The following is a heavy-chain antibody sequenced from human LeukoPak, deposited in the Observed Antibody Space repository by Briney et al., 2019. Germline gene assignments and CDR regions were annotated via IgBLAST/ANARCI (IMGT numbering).Heavy chain of an antibody. D-gene: IGHD3-3*01. CDR1: GYTFTSYA. Sequence: ASVKVSCKASGYTFTSYAMNWVRQAPGQGLEWMGWINTNTGNPTYAQGFTGRFVFSLDTSVSTAYLQISSLKAEDTAVYCAREAITIFGVVRTQTTYGPHRFDPWGQGTLVTVSS. J-gene: IGHJ5*02. V-gene: IGHV7-4-1*02. CDR2: INTNTGNP. CDR3: AREAITIFGVVRTQTTYGPHRFDP.